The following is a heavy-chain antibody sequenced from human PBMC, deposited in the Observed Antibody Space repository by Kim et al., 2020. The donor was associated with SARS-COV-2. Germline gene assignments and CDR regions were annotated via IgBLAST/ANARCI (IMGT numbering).Heavy chain of an antibody. D-gene: IGHD3-22*01. CDR3: ARASEQITMIVVVIPGGYFDY. V-gene: IGHV3-30*07. Sequence: FTISRDNSKNTLYLQMNSLRAEDTAVYYCARASEQITMIVVVIPGGYFDYWGQGTLVTVSS. J-gene: IGHJ4*02.